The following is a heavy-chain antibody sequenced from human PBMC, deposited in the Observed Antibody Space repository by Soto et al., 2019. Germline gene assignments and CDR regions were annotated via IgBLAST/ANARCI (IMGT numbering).Heavy chain of an antibody. CDR2: INPNSGGT. D-gene: IGHD6-13*01. CDR1: GYSFTSHY. Sequence: ASVKVSCKAIGYSFTSHYMHWVRQAPGQGLEGMGWINPNSGGTNYAQKFQGWVTMTRDTSISTAYMELSRLRSDDTAVYYCARVPVRAAAGTLYYYGMDVWVQGTTVTVSS. V-gene: IGHV1-2*04. CDR3: ARVPVRAAAGTLYYYGMDV. J-gene: IGHJ6*02.